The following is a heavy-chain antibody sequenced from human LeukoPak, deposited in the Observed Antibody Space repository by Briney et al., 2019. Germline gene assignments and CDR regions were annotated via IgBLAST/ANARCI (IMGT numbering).Heavy chain of an antibody. J-gene: IGHJ4*02. D-gene: IGHD2-15*01. Sequence: ASVKVSCKASGYAFTSYYMHWVRQAPGQGLEWMGIINPSGASTSYAQKFQGRVTMTRDTSTSTVYMELSSLRSEDTAVYYCARLDCSGGSCYSGTDYWGQGTLVTVSS. CDR3: ARLDCSGGSCYSGTDY. V-gene: IGHV1-46*01. CDR2: INPSGAST. CDR1: GYAFTSYY.